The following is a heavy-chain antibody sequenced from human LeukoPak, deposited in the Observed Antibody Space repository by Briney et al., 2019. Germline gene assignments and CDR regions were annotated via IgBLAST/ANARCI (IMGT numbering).Heavy chain of an antibody. D-gene: IGHD6-19*01. J-gene: IGHJ5*02. V-gene: IGHV4-4*09. CDR1: GGSISSDY. CDR3: ARQKAGNCFDP. CDR2: IYTSGSN. Sequence: SETLSLTCTVSGGSISSDYWSWIRQPPGKGLEWIGYIYTSGSNHYNPSLKSRVTISGDTSKNQFSLKLSSVTTADTAVYYCARQKAGNCFDPWGQGTPVTVSS.